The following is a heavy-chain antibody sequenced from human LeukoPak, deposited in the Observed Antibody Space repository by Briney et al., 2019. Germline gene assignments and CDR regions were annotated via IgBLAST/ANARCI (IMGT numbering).Heavy chain of an antibody. CDR3: ARGLNY. CDR1: GFRFNTYW. V-gene: IGHV3-74*01. CDR2: INSDESRT. J-gene: IGHJ4*02. Sequence: GGSLRLSCVGSGFRFNTYWMYWVRQAPGKGLVWVSDINSDESRTNYADSVKGRFTISRDNAKNTLYLQMSSLRAEDTALYYCARGLNYWGQGTLVTVSS.